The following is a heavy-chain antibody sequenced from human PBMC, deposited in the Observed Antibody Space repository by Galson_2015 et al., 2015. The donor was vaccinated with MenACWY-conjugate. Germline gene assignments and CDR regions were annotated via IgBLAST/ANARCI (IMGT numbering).Heavy chain of an antibody. J-gene: IGHJ4*02. CDR3: LMEGGH. V-gene: IGHV3-73*01. CDR2: VISAYYTYVT. D-gene: IGHD2-15*01. Sequence: SLRPGCAAYEATVGGTDLGWGRQASRNGVAWVGRVISAYYTYVTWYGASVEHWFIISSYDSKNTAYLQIDSLKSEDTAVYYCLMEGGHWGQGTLVTVSS. CDR1: EATVGGTD.